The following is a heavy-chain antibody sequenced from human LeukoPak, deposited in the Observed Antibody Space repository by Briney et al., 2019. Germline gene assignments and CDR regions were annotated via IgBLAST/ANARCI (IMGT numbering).Heavy chain of an antibody. Sequence: ASVKVSCKASGYTFTSYDINWVRQATGQGLEWMGWMNPNSGNTGYAQKFQGRVTITRNTSISTAYMELSSLRSEDTAVYYCARGRNGGPYYYYMDVWGKGTTVTVSS. D-gene: IGHD4-23*01. CDR2: MNPNSGNT. V-gene: IGHV1-8*03. CDR1: GYTFTSYD. J-gene: IGHJ6*03. CDR3: ARGRNGGPYYYYMDV.